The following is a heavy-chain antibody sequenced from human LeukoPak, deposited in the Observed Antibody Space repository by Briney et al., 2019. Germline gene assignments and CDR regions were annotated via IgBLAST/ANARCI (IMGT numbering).Heavy chain of an antibody. CDR2: IYYSGST. Sequence: SETLSLTCTVAGGSISSYYWSWIRQPPGKGMAWVGYIYYSGSTNFNPSLKSRVTLSVETSKNQLSLKLSAVNAADPAGYYCRRRHSSSWYCDYWGKGTLVSVSS. J-gene: IGHJ4*02. CDR3: RRRHSSSWYCDY. CDR1: GGSISSYY. D-gene: IGHD6-13*01. V-gene: IGHV4-59*08.